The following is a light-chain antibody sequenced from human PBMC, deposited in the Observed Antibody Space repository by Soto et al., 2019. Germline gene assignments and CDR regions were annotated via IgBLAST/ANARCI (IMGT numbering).Light chain of an antibody. CDR1: QSVSSN. J-gene: IGKJ1*01. CDR3: QQYNSWPPRT. CDR2: GAS. Sequence: EIVMTQSPDTLSLSPGERATLSCRASQSVSSNLGCYHQKPGQAHRLLIDGASTRATGIPARFSGSGSGTEFTLTISSLQSEDFAVYYWQQYNSWPPRTFGQGTKVEIK. V-gene: IGKV3-15*01.